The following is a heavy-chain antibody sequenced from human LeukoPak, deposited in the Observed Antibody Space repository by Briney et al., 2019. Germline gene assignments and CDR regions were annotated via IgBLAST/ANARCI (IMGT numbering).Heavy chain of an antibody. CDR3: ARAQYSSSSFHYYYGMDV. D-gene: IGHD6-6*01. CDR2: IIPIFGTA. V-gene: IGHV1-69*13. J-gene: IGHJ6*02. CDR1: GYTFTSYG. Sequence: ASVKVSCKASGYTFTSYGISWVRQAPGQGLEWMGGIIPIFGTANYAQKFQGRVTIIADQSTSTVYMELSSLRSEDTAVYYCARAQYSSSSFHYYYGMDVWGQGTTVTVSS.